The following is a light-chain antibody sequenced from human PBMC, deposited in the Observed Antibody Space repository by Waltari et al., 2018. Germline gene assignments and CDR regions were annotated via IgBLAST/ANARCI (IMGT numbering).Light chain of an antibody. Sequence: EIVLTQSPVTLALSPGERATLSCRASQSVSSYLAWYQQKPGQAPRLLIYDASNRATGIPDRFSGSGSGTDFTLTISSLEPEDFAVYYCQQRSNGPLSITFGQGTRLEIK. CDR2: DAS. V-gene: IGKV3-11*01. CDR3: QQRSNGPLSIT. CDR1: QSVSSY. J-gene: IGKJ5*01.